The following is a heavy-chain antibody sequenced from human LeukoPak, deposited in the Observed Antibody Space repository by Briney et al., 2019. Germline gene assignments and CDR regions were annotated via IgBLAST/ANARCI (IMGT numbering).Heavy chain of an antibody. CDR3: AREGGGYNNRGFDY. D-gene: IGHD5-24*01. J-gene: IGHJ4*02. CDR1: GFTFSSYS. Sequence: GGSLRLSCAASGFTFSSYSMNWVRQAPGKGLEWVSYISSSSSTIYYADSVKGRFTISRDNAKNSLYLQMNSLRAEDTAVYYCAREGGGYNNRGFDYWGQGTLVTVSS. V-gene: IGHV3-48*01. CDR2: ISSSSSTI.